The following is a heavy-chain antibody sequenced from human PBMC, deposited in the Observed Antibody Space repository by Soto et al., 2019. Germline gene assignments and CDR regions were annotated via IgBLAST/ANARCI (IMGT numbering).Heavy chain of an antibody. V-gene: IGHV3-23*01. CDR2: MVGDGSSS. CDR1: GFIFRTYA. J-gene: IGHJ4*02. CDR3: AKDLRPDGRYDLDY. Sequence: EVQLLESGGGLAQPGGSLRLSCAASGFIFRTYAMNWVRQAPGKGLEWVSVMVGDGSSSDYADSVRGRFTISRDNSKNTLYLQMNSLRVEDTAVYYCAKDLRPDGRYDLDYWVQGTLVTVSS. D-gene: IGHD1-26*01.